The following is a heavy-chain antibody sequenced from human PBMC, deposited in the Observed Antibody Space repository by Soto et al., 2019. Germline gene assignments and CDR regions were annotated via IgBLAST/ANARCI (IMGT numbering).Heavy chain of an antibody. Sequence: EVPLVESGGGLVKPGGSLTLSCAASGFAFRSYNMNWVRQAPGKGLEWVASISSGSSNIYYADSVKGRFTISRDNDKNSLFLQMDSLRAEDSAVYYCASATVVAATFDFWGQGTLVTVSS. CDR1: GFAFRSYN. CDR3: ASATVVAATFDF. J-gene: IGHJ4*02. CDR2: ISSGSSNI. D-gene: IGHD2-15*01. V-gene: IGHV3-21*01.